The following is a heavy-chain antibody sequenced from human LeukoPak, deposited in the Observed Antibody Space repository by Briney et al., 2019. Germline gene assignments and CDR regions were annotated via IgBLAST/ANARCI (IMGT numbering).Heavy chain of an antibody. D-gene: IGHD4-17*01. CDR3: ARGLMATVTTESD. V-gene: IGHV3-30*19. Sequence: GKSLRLSCVASGFAFSTYAMHWVRQAPGKGLEWVAAITYIGGNKYYADSVKGRVTISRDNSKNTVYLQMNSLRAEDTALYYWARGLMATVTTESDWGRGTLVTVSS. CDR1: GFAFSTYA. J-gene: IGHJ4*02. CDR2: ITYIGGNK.